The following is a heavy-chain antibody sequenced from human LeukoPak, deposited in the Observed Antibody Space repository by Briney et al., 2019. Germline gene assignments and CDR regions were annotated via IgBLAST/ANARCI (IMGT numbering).Heavy chain of an antibody. J-gene: IGHJ4*02. CDR2: IYYSGST. CDR1: GGSLSSSSYY. Sequence: PSETLSLTCTVSGGSLSSSSYYWGWIRQPPGKGLEWIGSIYYSGSTYYNPSLKSRVTISVDTSKNQFSLKLSSVTAADTAVYYCARLGDSSSSWAYFDYWGQGTLVTVSS. D-gene: IGHD6-13*01. V-gene: IGHV4-39*01. CDR3: ARLGDSSSSWAYFDY.